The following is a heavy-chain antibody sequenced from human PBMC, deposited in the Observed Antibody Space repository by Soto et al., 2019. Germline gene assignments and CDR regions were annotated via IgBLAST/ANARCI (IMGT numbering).Heavy chain of an antibody. CDR2: ITGSP. J-gene: IGHJ4*02. CDR3: ATLTAGGSGRGY. D-gene: IGHD5-12*01. V-gene: IGHV4-31*03. CDR1: GASVSSASYH. Sequence: QVQLQESGPGLVEPSQTLSLTCTVSGASVSSASYHWSWIRQHPGKGLEWIGYITGSPYYNPSLKSRVTISLDTSRNHFSLELSSVTAADTAVYYSATLTAGGSGRGYWGQGTLVTVSS.